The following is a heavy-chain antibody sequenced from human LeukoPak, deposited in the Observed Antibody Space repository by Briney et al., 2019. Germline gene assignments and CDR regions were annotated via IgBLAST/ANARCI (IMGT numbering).Heavy chain of an antibody. D-gene: IGHD3-3*01. V-gene: IGHV3-21*03. CDR3: TAPWRYDFWSGYYNWFDP. J-gene: IGHJ5*02. Sequence: GGSLRLSCAASGFTFSSYAISWVRQAPGKGLEWVSSISGSSSYIYYADSVKGRFTISRDNAKNSLYLQMNSLKTEDTAVYYCTAPWRYDFWSGYYNWFDPWGQGTLVTVSS. CDR1: GFTFSSYA. CDR2: ISGSSSYI.